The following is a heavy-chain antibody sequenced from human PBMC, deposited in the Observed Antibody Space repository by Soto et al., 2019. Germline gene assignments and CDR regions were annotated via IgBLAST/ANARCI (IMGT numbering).Heavy chain of an antibody. CDR2: MNPNSGNT. CDR1: GYTFSSYD. D-gene: IGHD6-19*01. J-gene: IGHJ3*02. Sequence: ASVKVSCKASGYTFSSYDINWVRQATGQGLEWMGWMNPNSGNTGYAQKFQGRVTMIRNTSISTAYMELSSLRSEDTALYYCAKRIAVAGLAPNAFDIWGQGTMVTVSS. V-gene: IGHV1-8*01. CDR3: AKRIAVAGLAPNAFDI.